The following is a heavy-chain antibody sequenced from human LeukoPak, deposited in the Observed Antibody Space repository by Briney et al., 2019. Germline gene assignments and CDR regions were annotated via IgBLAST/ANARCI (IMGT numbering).Heavy chain of an antibody. V-gene: IGHV4-39*01. Sequence: PSETLSLTCTVSGGSISSSSYFWGWIRQPPGKGLEWVGSMYYLGSTFYNPSLRSRVTISVDTSKNQFSLKLSSVTAADTAVYYCARLGTGLVLDYWGQGTLVTVSS. J-gene: IGHJ4*02. CDR1: GGSISSSSYF. CDR2: MYYLGST. CDR3: ARLGTGLVLDY. D-gene: IGHD6-19*01.